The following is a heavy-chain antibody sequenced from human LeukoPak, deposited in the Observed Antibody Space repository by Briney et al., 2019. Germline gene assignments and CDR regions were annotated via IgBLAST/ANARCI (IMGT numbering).Heavy chain of an antibody. D-gene: IGHD3-16*01. J-gene: IGHJ6*03. CDR1: GGSISNSNW. Sequence: PSETLSLTCAVSGGSISNSNWWSWVRQPPGKGLEWIGEIYHSGTANYNPSLKSRVTISVDKSKNQFSLRLSSVTAADTAVYYCARVGFGFYYYYYMDVWGKGTTVTVSS. CDR3: ARVGFGFYYYYYMDV. V-gene: IGHV4-4*02. CDR2: IYHSGTA.